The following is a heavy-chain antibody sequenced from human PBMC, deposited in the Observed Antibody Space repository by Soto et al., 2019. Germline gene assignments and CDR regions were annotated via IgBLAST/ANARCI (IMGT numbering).Heavy chain of an antibody. J-gene: IGHJ3*01. CDR1: GYTFTTNA. Sequence: GGSLRLSCIGCGYTFTTNAMDWVGQPPGKGLEWVSFISGDDGSGNYADSVKGRFTISRDNSKNTLYLKMNILRAEDTAIYYCVKGASGWKSRGSFDLWGRGRMVTVS. CDR2: ISGDDGSG. V-gene: IGHV3-23*01. CDR3: VKGASGWKSRGSFDL. D-gene: IGHD6-19*01.